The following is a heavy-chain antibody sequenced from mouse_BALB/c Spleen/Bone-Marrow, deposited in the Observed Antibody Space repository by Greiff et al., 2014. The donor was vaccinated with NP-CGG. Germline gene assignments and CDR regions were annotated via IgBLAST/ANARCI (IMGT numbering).Heavy chain of an antibody. V-gene: IGHV1S81*02. CDR3: AKFSSGSSYIMDF. CDR2: IYPGNGRT. Sequence: VQLQQSGAELVKPGASVKLSCKASGYTFTGYWMHWVKQRPGHGLEWIGEIYPGNGRTNYNEKFKSMATVTVDKSSSTAYMQLSSLTSEESSDFYGAKFSSGSSYIMDFWGQGTSVTVSS. D-gene: IGHD1-1*01. J-gene: IGHJ4*01. CDR1: GYTFTGYW.